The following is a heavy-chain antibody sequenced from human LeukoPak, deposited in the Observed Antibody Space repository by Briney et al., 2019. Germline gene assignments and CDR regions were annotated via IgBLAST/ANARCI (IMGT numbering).Heavy chain of an antibody. Sequence: ASVKVSCKASGYTFTSHAMNWVRQAPGQGLEWMGWINTNTGNPTYAQGFTGRFVFSLDTSVSTAYLQISSLKAEDTAVYYCATSQLVACSGGSCYSVSAFDIWGQGTMVTVSS. D-gene: IGHD2-15*01. CDR3: ATSQLVACSGGSCYSVSAFDI. CDR2: INTNTGNP. V-gene: IGHV7-4-1*02. CDR1: GYTFTSHA. J-gene: IGHJ3*02.